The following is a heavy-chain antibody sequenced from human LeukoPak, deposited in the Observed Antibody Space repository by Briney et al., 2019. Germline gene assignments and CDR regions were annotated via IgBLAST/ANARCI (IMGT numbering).Heavy chain of an antibody. CDR3: AKAAARQFGEAFDI. D-gene: IGHD6-6*01. V-gene: IGHV3-9*03. CDR2: ISWNSGSI. J-gene: IGHJ3*02. CDR1: GFTFDDYA. Sequence: GGSLRLSCAASGFTFDDYAMHWVRQAPGKGLEWVSGISWNSGSIGYADSVKGRFTISRDNAKNSLYLQMNSLRAEDMALYYCAKAAARQFGEAFDIWGQGTMVTVSS.